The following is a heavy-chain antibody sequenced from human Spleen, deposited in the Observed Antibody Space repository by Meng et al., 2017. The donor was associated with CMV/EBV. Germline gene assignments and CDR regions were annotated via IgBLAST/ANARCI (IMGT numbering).Heavy chain of an antibody. CDR1: TFTGHY. V-gene: IGHV1-2*02. J-gene: IGHJ4*02. Sequence: TFTGHYLHSVRQPPGHWLELMGCINPNSGGTNYEQKFQGRVTMTRDTSISTAYMELSSLRSDATAVYYCARGGGKTYYDFWRAYYMNWGQGTLVTVSS. D-gene: IGHD3-3*01. CDR2: INPNSGGT. CDR3: ARGGGKTYYDFWRAYYMN.